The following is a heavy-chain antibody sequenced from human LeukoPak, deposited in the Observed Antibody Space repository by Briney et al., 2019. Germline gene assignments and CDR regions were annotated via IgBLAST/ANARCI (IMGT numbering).Heavy chain of an antibody. CDR2: INHSGST. V-gene: IGHV4-34*01. CDR1: GGSFSGYY. Sequence: SETLSLTCAVYGGSFSGYYWSWIRQPPGKGLEWIGEINHSGSTNYNPSLKSRVTTSVDTSKNQFSLKLTSVTAADTAVYYCARDHYYDSSGPGLYWGQGTLVTVSS. CDR3: ARDHYYDSSGPGLY. D-gene: IGHD3-22*01. J-gene: IGHJ4*02.